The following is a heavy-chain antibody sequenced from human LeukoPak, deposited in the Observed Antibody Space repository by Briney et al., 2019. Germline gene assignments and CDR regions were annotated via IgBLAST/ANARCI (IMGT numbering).Heavy chain of an antibody. J-gene: IGHJ6*02. Sequence: PGGSLRLSCAASGFTFSSYSMNWVRQAPGKGLEWVSSIRSSSSYIYYADSVKGRFTISTDNAKNSLYLQMNSLRAEDTAVYYCARGIVVVPAAVSMPYYYYYGMDVWGQGTTVTVSS. D-gene: IGHD2-2*01. CDR1: GFTFSSYS. CDR3: ARGIVVVPAAVSMPYYYYYGMDV. V-gene: IGHV3-21*01. CDR2: IRSSSSYI.